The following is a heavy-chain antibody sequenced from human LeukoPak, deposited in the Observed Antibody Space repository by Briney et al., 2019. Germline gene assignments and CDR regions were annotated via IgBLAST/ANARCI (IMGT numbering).Heavy chain of an antibody. CDR1: GYSISSGYY. Sequence: SETLSLTCTVSGYSISSGYYWGWIRPPPGKGLEWIGSVYHSGNTYYNPSLKSRVTISVDTSKNQFSLNLNSVTAADTAVYYCAKLFRGTLDPWGQGTLVTVSS. CDR3: AKLFRGTLDP. CDR2: VYHSGNT. V-gene: IGHV4-38-2*02. J-gene: IGHJ5*02. D-gene: IGHD1-1*01.